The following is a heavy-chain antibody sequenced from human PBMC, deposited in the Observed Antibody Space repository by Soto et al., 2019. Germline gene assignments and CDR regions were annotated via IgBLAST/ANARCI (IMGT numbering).Heavy chain of an antibody. CDR1: GDSISSYY. D-gene: IGHD6-13*01. V-gene: IGHV4-59*01. CDR3: ARDLSSSY. J-gene: IGHJ4*02. Sequence: PSETLSLTCTVSGDSISSYYLSWIRQPPGKGLEWIGYIYYSGSTNYNPSLKCRVTISVDTSKNKCSLKLSSVTAADTAVYYCARDLSSSYWGQGTLGTVSS. CDR2: IYYSGST.